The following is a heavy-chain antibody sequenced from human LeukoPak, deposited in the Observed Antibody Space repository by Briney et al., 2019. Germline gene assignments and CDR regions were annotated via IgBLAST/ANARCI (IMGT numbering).Heavy chain of an antibody. CDR1: GFTFSSYA. V-gene: IGHV3-23*01. J-gene: IGHJ5*02. Sequence: GGSLRLSCTASGFTFSSYALSWVRQAPGKGLEWGSLISAGGGSIYYIDSVKGRFITSRANSKNTLYLQMNSLRVDDTAVYYCTKDFEVASYNWFDPWGQGTLVTVSS. D-gene: IGHD3-3*01. CDR3: TKDFEVASYNWFDP. CDR2: ISAGGGSI.